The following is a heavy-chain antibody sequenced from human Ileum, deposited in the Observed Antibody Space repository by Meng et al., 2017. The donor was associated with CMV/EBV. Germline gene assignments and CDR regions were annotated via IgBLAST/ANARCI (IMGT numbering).Heavy chain of an antibody. CDR1: GFSVSTNY. D-gene: IGHD6-6*01. CDR2: LYSVDAT. V-gene: IGHV3-53*01. CDR3: ARPSSVATRGGFDIYGMDV. J-gene: IGHJ6*02. Sequence: GGSLRLSCVASGFSVSTNYMTWVRQAPSKGLEWVSTLYSVDATYFADSVKGRFTISRDSSTNTVYLQMNSLRAEDTAVYYCARPSSVATRGGFDIYGMDVWGQGTTVTVSS.